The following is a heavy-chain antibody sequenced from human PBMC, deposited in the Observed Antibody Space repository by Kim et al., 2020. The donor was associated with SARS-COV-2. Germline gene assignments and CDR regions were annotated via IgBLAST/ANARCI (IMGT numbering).Heavy chain of an antibody. Sequence: NYAQKLQGRVTKTRETSISTAYMELSRLRADDTAVYYCARDLYGDSGTDYWGQGTLVTVSS. D-gene: IGHD4-17*01. V-gene: IGHV1-2*02. CDR3: ARDLYGDSGTDY. J-gene: IGHJ4*02.